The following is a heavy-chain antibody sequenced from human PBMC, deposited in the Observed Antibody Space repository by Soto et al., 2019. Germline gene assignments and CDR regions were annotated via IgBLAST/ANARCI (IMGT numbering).Heavy chain of an antibody. CDR3: AHGSGWLSDY. D-gene: IGHD6-19*01. V-gene: IGHV2-5*01. CDR2: LYWNDDN. J-gene: IGHJ4*02. Sequence: QITLKESGPTLVKPTQTLTLTCTFSGFSLSSSAVAVGWIRQPPGKALEWLALLYWNDDNHYSPSLRSRLTLTKDTSKNQVVLTMTNIDPVDTATYYCAHGSGWLSDYWGQGILVTVSS. CDR1: GFSLSSSAVA.